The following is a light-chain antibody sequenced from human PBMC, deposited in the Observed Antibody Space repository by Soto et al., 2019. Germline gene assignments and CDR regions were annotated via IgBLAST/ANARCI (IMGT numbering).Light chain of an antibody. Sequence: SYELTQPPSVSVSPGQTASITCSGDKLGDKYAYWYQQKPGQSPVLVIYQDTKRPSGIPEQFSGSNSGNTATLTISGTQAMDEADYYCQAWDSSTVLFGGGTKLTVL. J-gene: IGLJ2*01. CDR3: QAWDSSTVL. CDR2: QDT. V-gene: IGLV3-1*01. CDR1: KLGDKY.